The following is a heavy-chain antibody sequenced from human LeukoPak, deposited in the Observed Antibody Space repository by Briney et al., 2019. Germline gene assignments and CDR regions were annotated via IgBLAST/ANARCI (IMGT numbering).Heavy chain of an antibody. CDR3: ARGSGYEMTDY. J-gene: IGHJ4*02. V-gene: IGHV3-21*01. D-gene: IGHD5-12*01. CDR2: ITRSSGNM. CDR1: GFTFTAYN. Sequence: GGSLRLPCAASGFTFTAYNMNWVRQAPGKGLEWVSSITRSSGNMFYADSVKGRFTISRDDPKNSLYLQMNALRAEDTAVYYCARGSGYEMTDYWGQGTLVTVSS.